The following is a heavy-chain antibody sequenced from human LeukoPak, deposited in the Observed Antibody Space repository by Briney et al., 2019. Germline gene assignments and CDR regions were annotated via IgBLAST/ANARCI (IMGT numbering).Heavy chain of an antibody. D-gene: IGHD2-21*01. V-gene: IGHV4-59*01. J-gene: IGHJ4*02. CDR2: IFQSGST. CDR3: ARTFHM. CDR1: GGSIGSYY. Sequence: SETLSLTCTVSGGSIGSYYWSWIRQPPGKGLEWIGYIFQSGSTNYNPSLKSRVTISVDTSKNRFSLNLRSVTTADTAVYYCARTFHMWGQGTLVTVSA.